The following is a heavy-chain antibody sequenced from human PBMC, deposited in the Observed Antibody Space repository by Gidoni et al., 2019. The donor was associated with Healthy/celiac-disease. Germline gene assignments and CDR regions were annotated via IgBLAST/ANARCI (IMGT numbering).Heavy chain of an antibody. CDR2: INHSGST. D-gene: IGHD5-18*01. CDR3: ARRGAYSYGQFDY. Sequence: VQLQQCGAGLLQPSETLSLTCAVYGVSFSGYYWSGIRQPPGKGLEWIGEINHSGSTNYNPSRKSRVTIAVDTSKNQFSRKLSSVTAADTAVYYGARRGAYSYGQFDYWGQGTLVTVSS. J-gene: IGHJ4*02. CDR1: GVSFSGYY. V-gene: IGHV4-34*01.